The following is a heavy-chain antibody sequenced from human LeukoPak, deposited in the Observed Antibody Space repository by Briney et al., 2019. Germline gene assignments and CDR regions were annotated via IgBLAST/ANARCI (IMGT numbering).Heavy chain of an antibody. J-gene: IGHJ4*02. CDR1: GYTFTGYY. Sequence: ASVKVSCKASGYTFTGYYIHWVRQAPGQGLEWMGWINPNSGGTNYAQKFQGRVTMTRDTSINTAYMELSRPRSDDTAVYYCARDGVVRGVIIYWGQGTLVTVSS. V-gene: IGHV1-2*02. D-gene: IGHD3-10*01. CDR3: ARDGVVRGVIIY. CDR2: INPNSGGT.